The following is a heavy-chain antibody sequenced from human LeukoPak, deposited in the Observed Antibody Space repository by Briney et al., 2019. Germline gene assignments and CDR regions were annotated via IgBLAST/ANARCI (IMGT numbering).Heavy chain of an antibody. Sequence: GGSLRLSCAASGFTFTSYSMSWVRQAPGKGLEWVSGTSDRGDYTYYADSVKGRFTISRDNSKNTLYLQMNSLRAEDTAVYYCAREREMEEYYYDSSGTFDYWGQGTLVTVSS. V-gene: IGHV3-23*01. CDR2: TSDRGDYT. J-gene: IGHJ4*02. CDR1: GFTFTSYS. D-gene: IGHD3-22*01. CDR3: AREREMEEYYYDSSGTFDY.